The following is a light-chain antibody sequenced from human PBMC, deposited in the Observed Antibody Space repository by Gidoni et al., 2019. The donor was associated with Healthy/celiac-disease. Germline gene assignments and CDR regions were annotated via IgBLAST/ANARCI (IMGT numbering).Light chain of an antibody. J-gene: IGKJ4*01. CDR2: LAS. V-gene: IGKV2-28*01. CDR1: QSLLHSDGHNY. CDR3: MQSLHVLT. Sequence: DSVMNQSPLSLPVTPGEPASISCRSSQSLLHSDGHNYLDWFLQKPGQSPQLLIYLASNRASGVPDRFSGSGSGSEFTLKISRVEAEDVVVYFCMQSLHVLTFXGXTKVEIK.